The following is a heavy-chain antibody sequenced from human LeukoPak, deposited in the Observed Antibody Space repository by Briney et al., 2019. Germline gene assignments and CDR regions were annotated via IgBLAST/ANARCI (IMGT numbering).Heavy chain of an antibody. J-gene: IGHJ4*02. CDR2: INPSGST. CDR3: ARIYDSSGYYPNYFDY. D-gene: IGHD3-22*01. V-gene: IGHV4-34*01. Sequence: PSETLSLTCAVYGRSFSDYYWTWIRQPPGKGLEWIGEINPSGSTNYNPSLKSRVTISEDTSKNQFSLKLSSVTAADTAVYYCARIYDSSGYYPNYFDYWGQGTLVTASS. CDR1: GRSFSDYY.